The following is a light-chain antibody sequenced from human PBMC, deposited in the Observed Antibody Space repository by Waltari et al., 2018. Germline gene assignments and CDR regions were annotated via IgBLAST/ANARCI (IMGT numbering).Light chain of an antibody. Sequence: DIVMNQSPDSLAVSLGERATIHCKSSQSVLYSSNNKNYLAWYQQKPGQPPKLLIYWASTRESGVPDRFSGSGSGTDFTLTISSLQAEDVAVYYCQQYYSIPYTFGQGTKLEIK. J-gene: IGKJ2*01. CDR3: QQYYSIPYT. CDR2: WAS. CDR1: QSVLYSSNNKNY. V-gene: IGKV4-1*01.